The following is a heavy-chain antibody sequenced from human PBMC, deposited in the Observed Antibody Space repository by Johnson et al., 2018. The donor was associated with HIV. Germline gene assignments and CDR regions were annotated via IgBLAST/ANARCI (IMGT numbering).Heavy chain of an antibody. CDR2: ISYDGSNK. D-gene: IGHD2/OR15-2a*01. V-gene: IGHV3-30*18. CDR3: AKDWVEYGAFDI. CDR1: EFTFSAFG. Sequence: QVQLVESGGGLVRPGGSLRLSCAASEFTFSAFGMHWVRQAPGKGLEWVAVISYDGSNKYYADSVKGRFTISRDNSKNTLYLQMNSLRAEDTAVYYCAKDWVEYGAFDIWGQGAMVTVSS. J-gene: IGHJ3*02.